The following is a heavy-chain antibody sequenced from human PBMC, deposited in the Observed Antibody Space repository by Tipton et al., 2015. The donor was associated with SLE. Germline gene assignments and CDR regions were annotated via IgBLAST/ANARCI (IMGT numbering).Heavy chain of an antibody. Sequence: TLSLTCTVSGGSISSYFWSWIRQPPGKGLEWIGYIYYSGSTNYSPSLKSRLTISIDTSKNQFSLKLSSVTAADTAVYYCARDRRGWYFDLWGRGTLVTVSS. J-gene: IGHJ2*01. CDR3: ARDRRGWYFDL. CDR2: IYYSGST. CDR1: GGSISSYF. V-gene: IGHV4-59*12. D-gene: IGHD3-10*01.